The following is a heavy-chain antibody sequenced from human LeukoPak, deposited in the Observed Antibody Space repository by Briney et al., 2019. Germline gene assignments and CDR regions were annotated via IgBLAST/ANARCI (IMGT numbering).Heavy chain of an antibody. V-gene: IGHV4-34*01. D-gene: IGHD2-2*01. CDR2: INHSGSA. J-gene: IGHJ5*02. CDR3: ARLGGYCSSTSCYAYRVDP. Sequence: SETLSLTCAVYGGSFSGYYWSWIRQPPGKGLEWIGEINHSGSANYNPSLKSRVTISVDTSKNQFSLKLSSVTAADTAVYYCARLGGYCSSTSCYAYRVDPWGQGTLVTVSS. CDR1: GGSFSGYY.